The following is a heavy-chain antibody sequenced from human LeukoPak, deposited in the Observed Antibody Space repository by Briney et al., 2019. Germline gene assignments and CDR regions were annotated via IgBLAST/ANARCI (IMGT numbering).Heavy chain of an antibody. CDR2: ISAYNGNT. V-gene: IGHV1-18*01. CDR1: GYTFTSYG. D-gene: IGHD3-10*01. CDR3: AREAPTSYGSYYFDY. J-gene: IGHJ4*02. Sequence: ASVKVSCKASGYTFTSYGISWVRQAPGQGLEWMGWISAYNGNTNYAQKLQGRVTMTTDTSTSTAYMELRSLRSDDTAVYYCAREAPTSYGSYYFDYWGQGTLVTVSS.